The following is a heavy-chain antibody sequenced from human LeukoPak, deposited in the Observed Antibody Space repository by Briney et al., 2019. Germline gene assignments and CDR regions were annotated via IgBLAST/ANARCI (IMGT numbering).Heavy chain of an antibody. J-gene: IGHJ4*02. CDR1: GYTFTSYG. Sequence: ASVKVSCKASGYTFTSYGISWVRQAPGQGLEWMGWISAYNGNTNYAQKLQGRVTMTTDTSTSTAYMELRSLRSDDTAVYYCARDRYCSGGSCYCGYWGQGTLVTVSS. V-gene: IGHV1-18*01. CDR3: ARDRYCSGGSCYCGY. CDR2: ISAYNGNT. D-gene: IGHD2-15*01.